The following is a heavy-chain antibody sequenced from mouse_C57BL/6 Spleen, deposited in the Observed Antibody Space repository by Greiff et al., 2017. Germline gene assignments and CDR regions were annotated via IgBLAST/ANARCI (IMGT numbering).Heavy chain of an antibody. J-gene: IGHJ2*01. CDR2: SRNKANDYTA. CDR3: ARDQGYYGSFDY. Sequence: EVKVVESGGGLVQSGRSLRLSCATSGFTFGDFYMEWVRQAPGKGLEWIAASRNKANDYTAEYSASVKGRFIVSRDTSQSILYLQMNALRAEDTAIYYCARDQGYYGSFDYWGQGTTLTVSS. V-gene: IGHV7-1*01. D-gene: IGHD1-1*01. CDR1: GFTFGDFY.